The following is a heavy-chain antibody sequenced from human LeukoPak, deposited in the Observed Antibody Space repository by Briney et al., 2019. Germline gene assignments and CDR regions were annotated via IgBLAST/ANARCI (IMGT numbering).Heavy chain of an antibody. J-gene: IGHJ6*03. Sequence: VKVSCKASGYTFSGFYIHWVRQAPGQGLEWMGWINPNSGVTNYAQKLQGRVTITRDTSIDTAYMQLSRLRSDDTAVYYCAKDRYGDYEAPFHYYMDAWGRGTTVTVSS. CDR2: INPNSGVT. D-gene: IGHD5-12*01. CDR1: GYTFSGFY. V-gene: IGHV1-2*02. CDR3: AKDRYGDYEAPFHYYMDA.